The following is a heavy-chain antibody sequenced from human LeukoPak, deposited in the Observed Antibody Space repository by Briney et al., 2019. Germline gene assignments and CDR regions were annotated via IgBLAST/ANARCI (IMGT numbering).Heavy chain of an antibody. J-gene: IGHJ3*02. CDR2: MNPNSGNT. V-gene: IGHV1-8*01. Sequence: GASVKVSCKASGYTFTSYDINWVRQAPGQGLEWMGWMNPNSGNTGYAQKFQGRVTMTRNTSISTAYMELSSLRSEDTAVYYCARRDLYCSSTSCYNAFDIWGQGTMVTVSS. D-gene: IGHD2-2*02. CDR1: GYTFTSYD. CDR3: ARRDLYCSSTSCYNAFDI.